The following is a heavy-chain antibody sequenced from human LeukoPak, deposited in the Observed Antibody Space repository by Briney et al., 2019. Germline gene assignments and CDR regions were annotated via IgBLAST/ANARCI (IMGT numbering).Heavy chain of an antibody. CDR1: RVTFSSYS. CDR2: IIPVFGTA. D-gene: IGHD3-22*01. Sequence: SAKVSCKASRVTFSSYSVSWVRQAPGQGPEWMGRIIPVFGTANYAQQFHGRVVITADESTSTVHMEMSSLRSDDTAMYYCARGPRATYYYDSSGFDGAFEVWGQGTMVTVSS. J-gene: IGHJ3*01. V-gene: IGHV1-69*15. CDR3: ARGPRATYYYDSSGFDGAFEV.